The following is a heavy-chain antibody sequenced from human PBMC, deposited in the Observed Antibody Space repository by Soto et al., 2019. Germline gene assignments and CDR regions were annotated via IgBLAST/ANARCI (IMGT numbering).Heavy chain of an antibody. J-gene: IGHJ5*02. Sequence: SETLSLTCAVYGESFSGYYWSWIRQPPGKGLEWIGEINHSGSTNYNPSLKSRVTISVDTSKNQFSLKLSSVTAADTAVYYCARAGLVQYYDFWSGYYWFDPWGQGTLVTVS. CDR1: GESFSGYY. CDR2: INHSGST. CDR3: ARAGLVQYYDFWSGYYWFDP. V-gene: IGHV4-34*01. D-gene: IGHD3-3*01.